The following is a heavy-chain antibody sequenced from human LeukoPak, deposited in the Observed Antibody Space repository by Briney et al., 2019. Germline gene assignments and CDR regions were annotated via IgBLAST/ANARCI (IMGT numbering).Heavy chain of an antibody. Sequence: HWVRQXXGQGLEWMGIINPSGGNTSYAQKFQGRVTVTRDTSTSTVYMELSSLRSEDTAVYYCARATSGDANWFDPWGQGTLVTVSS. V-gene: IGHV1-46*01. CDR3: ARATSGDANWFDP. D-gene: IGHD2-8*01. CDR2: INPSGGNT. J-gene: IGHJ5*02.